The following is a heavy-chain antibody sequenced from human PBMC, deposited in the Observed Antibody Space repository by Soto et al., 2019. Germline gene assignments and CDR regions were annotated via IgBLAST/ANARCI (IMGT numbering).Heavy chain of an antibody. CDR3: AKDRVVLMVYARTYYYYGMDV. Sequence: GGSLRLSCAASGFNFRNFPMTWVRQVPGQGLEYVAVISSNGSKTFYADSVKGRFSISRDNSKNTLYLQMNSLRAEDTAVYYCAKDRVVLMVYARTYYYYGMDVWGQGTTVTVSS. CDR1: GFNFRNFP. V-gene: IGHV3-30*18. J-gene: IGHJ6*02. D-gene: IGHD2-8*01. CDR2: ISSNGSKT.